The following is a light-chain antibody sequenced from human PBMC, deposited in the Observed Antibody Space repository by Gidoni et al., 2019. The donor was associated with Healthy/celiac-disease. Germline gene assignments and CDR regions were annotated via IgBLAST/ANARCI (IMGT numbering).Light chain of an antibody. CDR3: SSYTSSSTPVV. J-gene: IGLJ2*01. CDR2: DVS. V-gene: IGLV2-14*03. CDR1: SSDVGGYNY. Sequence: SALTPPSSVSGSPGPSIPISCTGTSSDVGGYNYVSWYPQHPGKAPKHMIYDVSNRPSGVSNRFSGYKSGNTASLTISGLQAEDGADYYCSSYTSSSTPVVFGGGTKLTVL.